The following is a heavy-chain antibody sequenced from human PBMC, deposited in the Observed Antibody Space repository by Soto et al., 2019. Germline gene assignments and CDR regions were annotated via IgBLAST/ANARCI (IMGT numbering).Heavy chain of an antibody. J-gene: IGHJ4*02. CDR3: ARVGSTSEDGVLDY. CDR2: ISSSGSHT. V-gene: IGHV3-11*06. Sequence: PVGSLRLSCASSVFTFSDFYMSCIRHSPGKWLEWVSYISSSGSHTPYADSVKGRFTISRDNAKNSVYLQMNSLRAEDTAVYYCARVGSTSEDGVLDYWGQGTLFIVSS. CDR1: VFTFSDFY. D-gene: IGHD1-26*01.